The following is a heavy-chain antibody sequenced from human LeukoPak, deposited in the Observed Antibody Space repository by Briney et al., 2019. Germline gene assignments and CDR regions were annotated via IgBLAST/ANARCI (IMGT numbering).Heavy chain of an antibody. CDR2: ISYDGSNK. D-gene: IGHD3-10*01. CDR3: AKDYYGSSGFDY. Sequence: GGSLRLSCAASGFTFSSHAMHWVRQAPGKGLEWVAVISYDGSNKYYADSVKGRFTISRDNSKNTLYLQMNSLRAEDTAAYYCAKDYYGSSGFDYWGQGTLVTVSS. J-gene: IGHJ4*02. CDR1: GFTFSSHA. V-gene: IGHV3-30*04.